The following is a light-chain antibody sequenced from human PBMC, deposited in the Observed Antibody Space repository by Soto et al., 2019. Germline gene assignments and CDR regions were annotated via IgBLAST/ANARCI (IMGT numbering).Light chain of an antibody. CDR3: QQRNIWPPVT. Sequence: IVMTQSPATLSVSPGERATLSCRASQAISDNLAWYQHKPGQPPRLLIYDASSRATGIPDRFSGSGSGADFTLTISSLEPEDFAVYYCQQRNIWPPVTFGQGTRLEIK. V-gene: IGKV3-11*01. CDR1: QAISDN. J-gene: IGKJ5*01. CDR2: DAS.